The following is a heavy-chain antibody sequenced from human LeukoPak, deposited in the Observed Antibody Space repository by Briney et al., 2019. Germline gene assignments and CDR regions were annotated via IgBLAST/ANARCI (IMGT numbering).Heavy chain of an antibody. Sequence: SETLSLTCAVYGGSFSGYYWSWIRQPPGKGLEWIGEINHSGSTNYNPSLKSRVTISADTSKNQFSLKLSSVTAADTAVYYCARGFGFVNQLLCRWCWFDPWGQGTLVTVSS. CDR2: INHSGST. J-gene: IGHJ5*02. CDR3: ARGFGFVNQLLCRWCWFDP. D-gene: IGHD2-2*01. V-gene: IGHV4-34*01. CDR1: GGSFSGYY.